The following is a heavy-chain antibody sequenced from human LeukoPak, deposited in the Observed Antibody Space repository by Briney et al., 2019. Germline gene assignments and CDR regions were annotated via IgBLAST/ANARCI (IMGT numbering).Heavy chain of an antibody. CDR1: GGSFSGYY. Sequence: SETLSLTCAVYGGSFSGYYWSWIRQPPGKGLEWIGEINHSGSTNYNPSLKSRVTISVDTSKNQFSLKLSSVTAADTAVYYCAREDSMGYYFDYWGQGTLVTVSS. V-gene: IGHV4-34*01. CDR3: AREDSMGYYFDY. D-gene: IGHD3-22*01. CDR2: INHSGST. J-gene: IGHJ4*02.